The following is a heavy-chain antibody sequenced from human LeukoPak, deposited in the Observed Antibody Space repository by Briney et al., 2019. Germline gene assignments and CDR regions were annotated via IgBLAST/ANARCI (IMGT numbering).Heavy chain of an antibody. D-gene: IGHD5-12*01. V-gene: IGHV3-21*01. CDR1: GFTFSSYS. CDR2: ISSSSSYI. J-gene: IGHJ5*02. CDR3: ARDPLVATIEGGYNWFDL. Sequence: GGSLRLSCAASGFTFSSYSMNWVRQAPGKGLEWVSSISSSSSYIYYADSVKGRFTISRDNAKNSLYLQMNSLRAEDTAVYYCARDPLVATIEGGYNWFDLWGQGTLVTVSS.